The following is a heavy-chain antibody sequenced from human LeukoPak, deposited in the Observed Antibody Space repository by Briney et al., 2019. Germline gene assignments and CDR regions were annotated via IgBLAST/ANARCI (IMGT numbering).Heavy chain of an antibody. D-gene: IGHD2-15*01. J-gene: IGHJ5*02. Sequence: GGSLRLSCAASGFTFSSYEMNWVRQAPGKGLEWVSYISSSGSTIYYADSVKGRFTISRDNAKNTLYLQMNSLRAEDTAVYYCARPPYCSGGSCYGRDWFDPWGQGTLVTVSS. CDR1: GFTFSSYE. V-gene: IGHV3-48*03. CDR3: ARPPYCSGGSCYGRDWFDP. CDR2: ISSSGSTI.